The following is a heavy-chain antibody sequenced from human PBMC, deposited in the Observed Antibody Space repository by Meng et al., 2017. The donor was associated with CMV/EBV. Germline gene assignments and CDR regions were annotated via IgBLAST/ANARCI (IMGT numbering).Heavy chain of an antibody. D-gene: IGHD5-12*01. CDR2: IIPIFGTE. CDR3: ASGYDYFDS. V-gene: IGHV1-69*05. Sequence: SVKVSCKASGGTFSSYAISWVRQAPGQGLEWMGGIIPIFGTEKYVQKFQGRVTITTDKSTSTAYMELSSLRSEDTAVYSCASGYDYFDSWGQGTLVTVSS. CDR1: GGTFSSYA. J-gene: IGHJ4*02.